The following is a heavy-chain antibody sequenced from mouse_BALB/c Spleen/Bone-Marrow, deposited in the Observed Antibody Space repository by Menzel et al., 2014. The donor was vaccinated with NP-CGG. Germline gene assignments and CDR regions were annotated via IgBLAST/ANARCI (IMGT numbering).Heavy chain of an antibody. Sequence: DVKLVESGGGLVQPGGSLRLSCATSGFTFTDYYMSWVRQPPGKALEWLVFFRDKANGYTTEYSASVKGRFTISRDNSQSILYLQMNTLRAEDSATYYCARDDYYAMDYWGQGTSVTVSS. J-gene: IGHJ4*01. V-gene: IGHV7-3*02. CDR1: GFTFTDYY. CDR2: FRDKANGYTT. CDR3: ARDDYYAMDY.